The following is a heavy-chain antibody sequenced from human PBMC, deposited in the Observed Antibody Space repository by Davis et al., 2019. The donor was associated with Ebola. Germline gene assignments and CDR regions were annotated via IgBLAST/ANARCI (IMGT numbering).Heavy chain of an antibody. Sequence: GGSLRLSCTVSASTSGAYAMSWFRQAPGTGLEWVGFIRSKAYGGTTEYAASVKGRFTISRDDSKSIAYLQMNSLKTEDTAVYYCSREAPGTGLLDSWGQGTLVTVSS. J-gene: IGHJ4*02. D-gene: IGHD6-13*01. CDR2: IRSKAYGGTT. V-gene: IGHV3-49*03. CDR1: ASTSGAYA. CDR3: SREAPGTGLLDS.